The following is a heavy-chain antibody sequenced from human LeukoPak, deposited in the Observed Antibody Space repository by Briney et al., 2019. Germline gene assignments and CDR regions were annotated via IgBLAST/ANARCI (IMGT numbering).Heavy chain of an antibody. CDR3: ARVASQTGEPLEEYFQH. CDR1: GFTFSSYG. D-gene: IGHD1-14*01. V-gene: IGHV3-33*01. Sequence: GGSLRLSCAASGFTFSSYGMHWVRQAPGKGLEWVAVIWYDGSNKYYADSVKGRFTISRDNAKNSLYLQMNGLKAEDTAVYFCARVASQTGEPLEEYFQHWGQGTLVTVSS. CDR2: IWYDGSNK. J-gene: IGHJ1*01.